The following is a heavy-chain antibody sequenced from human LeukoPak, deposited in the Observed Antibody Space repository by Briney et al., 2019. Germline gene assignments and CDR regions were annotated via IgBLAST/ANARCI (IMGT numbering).Heavy chain of an antibody. CDR2: INPSGGST. V-gene: IGHV1-46*01. CDR1: GYTFTSYY. Sequence: GASVNVSCKASGYTFTSYYMHWVRQAPGQGLEWMGIINPSGGSTSYAQKFQGRVTMTRDTSTSTVYMELSSLRSEDTAVYYCARDVGVTPGDYWGQGTLVTVSS. J-gene: IGHJ4*02. D-gene: IGHD4-23*01. CDR3: ARDVGVTPGDY.